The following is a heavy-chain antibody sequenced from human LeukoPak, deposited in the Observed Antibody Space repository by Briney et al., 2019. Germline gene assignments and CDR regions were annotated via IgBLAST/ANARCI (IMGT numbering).Heavy chain of an antibody. V-gene: IGHV4-34*01. CDR1: GGSFSGYY. CDR2: INHSGST. CDR3: ARCIAARLLYYSYYLDV. D-gene: IGHD6-6*01. Sequence: SETLSLTCAVYGGSFSGYYWSWIRQPPGKGLEWIGEINHSGSTNYNPSLKSRVTISVDTSKNQFSLKLSPVTAADTAVYYCARCIAARLLYYSYYLDVWGKGTPVTVSS. J-gene: IGHJ6*03.